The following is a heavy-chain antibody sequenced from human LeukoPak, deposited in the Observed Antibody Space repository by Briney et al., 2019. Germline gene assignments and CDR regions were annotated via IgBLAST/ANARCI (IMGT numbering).Heavy chain of an antibody. CDR1: GFTFSSYS. V-gene: IGHV3-21*01. D-gene: IGHD6-19*01. Sequence: GGSLRLSCAASGFTFSSYSMNWVRQAPGKGLEWVSSISSSSSYIYYADSVKGRFTISRDNAKNSLYLQMNSLRAEDTAVYYCARDRSGPGGFDPWGQGTRVTVSS. CDR3: ARDRSGPGGFDP. J-gene: IGHJ5*02. CDR2: ISSSSSYI.